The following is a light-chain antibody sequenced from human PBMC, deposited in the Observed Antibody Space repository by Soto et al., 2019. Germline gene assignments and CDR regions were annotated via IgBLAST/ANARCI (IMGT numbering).Light chain of an antibody. CDR2: GVS. V-gene: IGKV3D-20*02. CDR1: QTVSSIY. CDR3: QHRSNWPLT. J-gene: IGKJ4*01. Sequence: EIVLTQSPGTLSLSLGARATLSCRASQTVSSIYVAWYQQKVGQAPRLLIYGVSSRVTGIPDRFSGSGSGTDFTLTISRLEPEDFAVYYCQHRSNWPLTFGGGTKVDIK.